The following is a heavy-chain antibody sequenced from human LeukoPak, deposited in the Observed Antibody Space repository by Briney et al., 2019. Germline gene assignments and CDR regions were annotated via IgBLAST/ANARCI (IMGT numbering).Heavy chain of an antibody. CDR3: ARDRAFKRGWFDP. CDR1: DYSINNGYY. V-gene: IGHV4-38-2*02. CDR2: IYHSGNT. Sequence: PSETLSLTCTVSDYSINNGYYWGWIRQPPGKGLEWIGSIYHSGNTYYNPSLKSRVTISVDTSKNQFSLKLRSVAAADTAVYYCARDRAFKRGWFDPWGQGTLVTVSS. J-gene: IGHJ5*02. D-gene: IGHD1-26*01.